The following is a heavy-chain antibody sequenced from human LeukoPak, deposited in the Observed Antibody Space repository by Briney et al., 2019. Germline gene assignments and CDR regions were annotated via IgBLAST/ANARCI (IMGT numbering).Heavy chain of an antibody. Sequence: ASVKVSCKASGYTFTSYYMHWVRRAPGQGLEWMGIINPSGDSTRYAQKFQGRVTMTRDTSTSTVYMELSSLRSEDTAVYYCARDGNYYDSSGYYYFDYWGQGTLVTVSS. CDR1: GYTFTSYY. D-gene: IGHD3-22*01. V-gene: IGHV1-46*01. J-gene: IGHJ4*02. CDR3: ARDGNYYDSSGYYYFDY. CDR2: INPSGDST.